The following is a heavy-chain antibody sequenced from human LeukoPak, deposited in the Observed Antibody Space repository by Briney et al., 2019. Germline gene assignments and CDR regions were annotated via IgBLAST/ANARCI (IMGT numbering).Heavy chain of an antibody. CDR1: GFAFRDYW. CDR2: INLGGSVI. D-gene: IGHD7-27*01. J-gene: IGHJ4*02. V-gene: IGHV3-7*01. CDR3: AAWGLHNY. Sequence: GGSLRLSCAASGFAFRDYWMNWVRQAPGKGLEWVANINLGGSVISYVGSVKGRCTASRDNAENSLSLQMNSLRAEDTAVYYCAAWGLHNYWGQGTLVTVSS.